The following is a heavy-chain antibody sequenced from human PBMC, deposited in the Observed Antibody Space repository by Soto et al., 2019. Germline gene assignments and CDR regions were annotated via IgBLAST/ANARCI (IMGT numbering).Heavy chain of an antibody. J-gene: IGHJ6*02. Sequence: QVQLVESGGGVVQPGASLRLSCDVSGLTFNTSGMHWVRQAPGKGLEWLAVISYDGATQYYGDTVKGRFTISRDNSKNTLFLHMGRLRAEDTAMYYCATKARVTNYLYYGMDVWGLGTTVTVSS. D-gene: IGHD2-21*02. V-gene: IGHV3-30*03. CDR3: ATKARVTNYLYYGMDV. CDR2: ISYDGATQ. CDR1: GLTFNTSG.